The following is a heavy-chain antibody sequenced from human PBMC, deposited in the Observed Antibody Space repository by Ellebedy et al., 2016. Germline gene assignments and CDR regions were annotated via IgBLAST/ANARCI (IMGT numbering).Heavy chain of an antibody. V-gene: IGHV1-24*01. CDR3: ATPKGLWFGKGYFEY. J-gene: IGHJ4*02. D-gene: IGHD3-10*01. CDR2: FDPEDGER. CDR1: GNTLIELS. Sequence: ASVKVSCKVSGNTLIELSIHWVRQAPGKGLEWMGGFDPEDGERIYAQKFQGRVTRTEDTSTDTAYMGLSSLRSEDTAVYYWATPKGLWFGKGYFEYWGQGTLVTVSS.